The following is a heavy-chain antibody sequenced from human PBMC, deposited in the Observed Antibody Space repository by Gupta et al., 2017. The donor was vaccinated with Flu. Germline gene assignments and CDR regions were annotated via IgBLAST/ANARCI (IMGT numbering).Heavy chain of an antibody. V-gene: IGHV4-31*03. CDR1: GGSISSGGYY. J-gene: IGHJ4*02. CDR3: AREEIDMVRGVNRFDY. Sequence: QVQLQESGPGLVKPSQTLSLTCTVSGGSISSGGYYWSWIRQHPGKGLEWIGYIYYSGSTYYNPSLKSRVTISVDTSKNQFSLKLSSVTAADTAVYYCAREEIDMVRGVNRFDYWGQGTLVTVSS. D-gene: IGHD3-10*01. CDR2: IYYSGST.